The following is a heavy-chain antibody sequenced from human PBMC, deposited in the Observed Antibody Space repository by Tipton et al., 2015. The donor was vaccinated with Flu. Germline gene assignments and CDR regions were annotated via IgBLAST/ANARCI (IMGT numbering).Heavy chain of an antibody. V-gene: IGHV4-59*01. CDR1: DDSITFYY. CDR2: VYSSGST. CDR3: ARRDYSNYVSEPKNWFDP. Sequence: TLSLTCTVSDDSITFYYWSWVRQPPGKGLGWIGYVYSSGSTNYNPSLRGRVTISVDTSKNQLSLRLSSVTAADTAVYYCARRDYSNYVSEPKNWFDPWGQGALVTVSS. J-gene: IGHJ5*02. D-gene: IGHD4-11*01.